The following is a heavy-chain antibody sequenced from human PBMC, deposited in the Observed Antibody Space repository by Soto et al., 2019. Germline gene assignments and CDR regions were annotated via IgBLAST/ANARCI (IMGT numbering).Heavy chain of an antibody. CDR3: ASAEVYYYDSSGYYRHAFDI. Sequence: QVQLQESGPGLVKPSETLSLTCTVSGGSISSYYWSWIRQPPGKGLEWIGYIYYSGSTNYNPSLNSRVTTSVDTSKYQFSLKLSSVTAADTAVYYCASAEVYYYDSSGYYRHAFDIWGHGTMVTVSS. CDR1: GGSISSYY. V-gene: IGHV4-59*01. CDR2: IYYSGST. J-gene: IGHJ3*02. D-gene: IGHD3-22*01.